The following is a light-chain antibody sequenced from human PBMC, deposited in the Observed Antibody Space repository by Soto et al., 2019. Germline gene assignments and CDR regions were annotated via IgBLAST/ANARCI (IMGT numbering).Light chain of an antibody. Sequence: QAVVTQEPSLTVSPGGTVTLTCGSITGTVTTGHAPYWFQQKPGQAPRTLIYETTNRHSWTPARFSGSLLGGKAALTLSGAQPEEEAEYYCLLSYSGARVFGGGTKLTVL. CDR2: ETT. CDR1: TGTVTTGHA. J-gene: IGLJ2*01. CDR3: LLSYSGARV. V-gene: IGLV7-46*01.